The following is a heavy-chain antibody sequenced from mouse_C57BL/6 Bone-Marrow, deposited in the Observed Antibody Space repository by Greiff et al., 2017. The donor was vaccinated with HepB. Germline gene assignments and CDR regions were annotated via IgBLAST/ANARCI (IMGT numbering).Heavy chain of an antibody. CDR3: ARPETGTLYAMDY. J-gene: IGHJ4*01. D-gene: IGHD4-1*01. CDR2: ISNGGGST. V-gene: IGHV5-12*01. Sequence: EVKVVESGGGLVQPGGSLKLSCAASGFTFSDYYMYWVRQTPEKRLEWVAYISNGGGSTYYPDTVKGRFTISRDNAKNTLYLQMSRLKSEDTAMYYCARPETGTLYAMDYWGQGTSVTVSS. CDR1: GFTFSDYY.